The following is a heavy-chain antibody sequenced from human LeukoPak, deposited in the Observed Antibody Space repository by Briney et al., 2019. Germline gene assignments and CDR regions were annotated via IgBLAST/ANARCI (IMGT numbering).Heavy chain of an antibody. J-gene: IGHJ4*02. CDR1: GGTFSNYA. CDR3: ARVPSYYDSSGIDY. V-gene: IGHV1-69*13. D-gene: IGHD3-22*01. CDR2: ILPIFGRA. Sequence: EASVTVSFMASGGTFSNYAISWVRQPPGQGLEWMGGILPIFGRANYAQKFQGRVTITADESTSTAYMELSSLRSEDTAVYYCARVPSYYDSSGIDYWGQGTLVTVSS.